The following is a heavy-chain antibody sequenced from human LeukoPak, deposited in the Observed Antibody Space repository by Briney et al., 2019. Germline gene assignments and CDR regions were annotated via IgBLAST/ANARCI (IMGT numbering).Heavy chain of an antibody. J-gene: IGHJ4*02. Sequence: PGGSLRLSCAASGFTFSNYWVHWGRHAPGKGVGWVSRINRDGSTTKYADSVKGRFTVSRDNAKNTLNLQMNSLRAEDTAVYYCARDKKSGESSEIDYWGQGTLVTVSS. D-gene: IGHD3-10*01. V-gene: IGHV3-74*03. CDR2: INRDGSTT. CDR3: ARDKKSGESSEIDY. CDR1: GFTFSNYW.